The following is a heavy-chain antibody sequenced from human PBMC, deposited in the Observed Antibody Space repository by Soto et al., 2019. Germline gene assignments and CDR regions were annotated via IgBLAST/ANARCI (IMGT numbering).Heavy chain of an antibody. CDR1: GFTFSSYA. CDR3: AKVASRSSCWYSRY. V-gene: IGHV3-23*01. Sequence: EVQLLESGGGLVQPGGSLRLSCAASGFTFSSYAMSWDRQAPGKGLEWVSAISGSGGSTYYADSVKGRFTISRDNSKNMLYLQMNSLRAEDTAVYYCAKVASRSSCWYSRYWGQGTLVTVSS. CDR2: ISGSGGST. J-gene: IGHJ4*02. D-gene: IGHD6-19*01.